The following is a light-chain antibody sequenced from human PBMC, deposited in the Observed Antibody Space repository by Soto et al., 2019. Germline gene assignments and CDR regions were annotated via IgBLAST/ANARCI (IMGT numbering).Light chain of an antibody. CDR3: CSYAGSSTLRV. CDR1: SSDVGSYNL. J-gene: IGLJ3*02. V-gene: IGLV2-23*02. CDR2: EVS. Sequence: QSVLTQPASVSGSPGQAITISCTGTSSDVGSYNLVSWYQQHPGKAPKRMIYEVSKRPSGVSNRFSGSKSGNTASLTISGLQAEDEADYYCCSYAGSSTLRVCGGGTHVTLL.